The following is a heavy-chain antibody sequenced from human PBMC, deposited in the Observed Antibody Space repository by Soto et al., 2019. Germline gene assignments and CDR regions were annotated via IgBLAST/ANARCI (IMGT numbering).Heavy chain of an antibody. CDR1: GGSISSSNW. Sequence: QVQLQESGPGLVKPSGTLSLTCAVSGGSISSSNWWSSVRQSPGKGLEWIGEIYRSGSTNYNPSLKSRVTISVDQSKNEFSLKLSSVTAADTAVYYCARRIYGDWYFDLWGRGTLVTVSS. D-gene: IGHD3-16*01. CDR3: ARRIYGDWYFDL. V-gene: IGHV4-4*02. CDR2: IYRSGST. J-gene: IGHJ2*01.